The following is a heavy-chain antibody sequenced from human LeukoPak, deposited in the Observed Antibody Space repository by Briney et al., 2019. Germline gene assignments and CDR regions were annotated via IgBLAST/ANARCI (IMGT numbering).Heavy chain of an antibody. CDR2: INPNSGGT. V-gene: IGHV1-2*06. CDR1: GYTFTVYY. D-gene: IGHD3-9*01. Sequence: ASVNVSCKASGYTFTVYYIHWLRQAPGQGLEWMGRINPNSGGTNYAQKFQGMVTMTRDTSISTAYMELSRLRSDETAVYYCGRSKYDILTGYYNYWGEGTLVTVSS. J-gene: IGHJ4*02. CDR3: GRSKYDILTGYYNY.